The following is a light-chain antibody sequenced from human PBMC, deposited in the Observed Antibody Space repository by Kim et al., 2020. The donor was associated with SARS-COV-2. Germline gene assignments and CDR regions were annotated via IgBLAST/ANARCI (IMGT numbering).Light chain of an antibody. J-gene: IGKJ2*03. Sequence: EPASISCRSSQSLLLSNGYNYLEWYLQKPWQSPQLLIYLGSYRASGVPDRFSGSGSGTDFTLKISRVEAEDVGVYYCMQAVQNPYSFGQGTKLEI. V-gene: IGKV2-28*01. CDR1: QSLLLSNGYNY. CDR2: LGS. CDR3: MQAVQNPYS.